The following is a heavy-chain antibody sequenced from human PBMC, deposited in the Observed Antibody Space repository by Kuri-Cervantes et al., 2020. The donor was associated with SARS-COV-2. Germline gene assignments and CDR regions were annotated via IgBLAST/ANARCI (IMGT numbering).Heavy chain of an antibody. Sequence: GSLRLSCTVSGGSISSSSYYWGWIRQPPGKGLEWIGYIYTSGSTNYNPSLKSRVTMSVDTSKNQFSLKLSSVTAADTAVYYCARAKGETYYYYYMDVWGKGTTVTVSS. D-gene: IGHD3-16*01. J-gene: IGHJ6*03. CDR1: GGSISSSSYY. CDR2: IYTSGST. CDR3: ARAKGETYYYYYMDV. V-gene: IGHV4-61*05.